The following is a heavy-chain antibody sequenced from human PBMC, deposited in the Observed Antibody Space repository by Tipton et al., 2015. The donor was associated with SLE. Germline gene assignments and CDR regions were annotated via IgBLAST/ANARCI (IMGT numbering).Heavy chain of an antibody. V-gene: IGHV4-38-2*02. CDR3: AREGGQQLVSFDY. J-gene: IGHJ4*02. D-gene: IGHD6-13*01. CDR1: DYSISSGYY. Sequence: TLSLTCSVSDYSISSGYYWGWVRQPPGKGLEWVGSIYHSGSTFYNPSLKNRVTISVDTSKNQFSLKLYSLTAADTAIYYCAREGGQQLVSFDYWGQGTLVTVSS. CDR2: IYHSGST.